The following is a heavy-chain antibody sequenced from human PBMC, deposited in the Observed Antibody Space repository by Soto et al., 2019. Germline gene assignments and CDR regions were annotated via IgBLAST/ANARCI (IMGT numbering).Heavy chain of an antibody. CDR2: INYSGSI. D-gene: IGHD4-17*01. V-gene: IGHV4-30-4*01. J-gene: IGHJ6*02. CDR1: GGSISSDYY. Sequence: SETLSLTCTVSGGSISSDYYWSWIRQPPGKGLEWIGYINYSGSIHYNPSLKSRVTISVDTSKNQFSLKLSSMTAADTAVYYCAKDTVINYYYYGMDVWGQGTTVTVSS. CDR3: AKDTVINYYYYGMDV.